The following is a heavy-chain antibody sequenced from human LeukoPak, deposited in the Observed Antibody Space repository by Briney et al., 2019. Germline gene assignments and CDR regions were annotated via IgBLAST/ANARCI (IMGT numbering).Heavy chain of an antibody. CDR3: ARGGIATRPFDY. J-gene: IGHJ4*02. D-gene: IGHD6-6*01. Sequence: GASVKVSCKASGYTFTDYYIHWVRQAPGQGLEWMGWINPNSGGTNYAQKFQVRVTVTSDTSISTAYMELSSLRSDDTAVYYCARGGIATRPFDYWGQGTLVTVSS. CDR1: GYTFTDYY. V-gene: IGHV1-2*02. CDR2: INPNSGGT.